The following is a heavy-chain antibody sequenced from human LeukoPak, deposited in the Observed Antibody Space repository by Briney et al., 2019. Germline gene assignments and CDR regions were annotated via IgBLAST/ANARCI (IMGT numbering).Heavy chain of an antibody. CDR3: ARGYSSSWPRWFDY. J-gene: IGHJ4*02. V-gene: IGHV1-3*03. CDR2: INAGNGNT. D-gene: IGHD6-13*01. Sequence: ASVKVSCKASGYTFTSYAMHWVRQALGQRLEWMGWINAGNGNTKYSQEFQGRVTITRDTSASTAYMELSSLRSEDMAVYYCARGYSSSWPRWFDYWGQGTLVTVSP. CDR1: GYTFTSYA.